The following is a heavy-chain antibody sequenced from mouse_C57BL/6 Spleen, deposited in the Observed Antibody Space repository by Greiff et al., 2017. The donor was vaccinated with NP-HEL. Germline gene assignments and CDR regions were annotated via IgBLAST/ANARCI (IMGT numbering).Heavy chain of an antibody. CDR1: GYTFTDYN. V-gene: IGHV1-22*01. Sequence: EVQLQQSGPELVKPGASVKMSCKASGYTFTDYNMHWVKQSHGKSLEWIGYINPNNGGTSYNQKFKGKATLTVNKSSSTAYMELRSLTSEDSAVYYCARAGNSNYEAWFAYWGQGTLVTVSA. D-gene: IGHD2-5*01. J-gene: IGHJ3*01. CDR3: ARAGNSNYEAWFAY. CDR2: INPNNGGT.